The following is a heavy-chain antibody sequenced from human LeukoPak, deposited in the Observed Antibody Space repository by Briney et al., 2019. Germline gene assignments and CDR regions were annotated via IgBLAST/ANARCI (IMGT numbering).Heavy chain of an antibody. J-gene: IGHJ5*02. CDR3: AREEREELRRGVYNWFDP. CDR1: GGSISSGSYY. D-gene: IGHD1-26*01. Sequence: SETLSLTCTVSGGSISSGSYYWSWIRQPPGKGLEWIGYIYYSGSTNYNPSLKSRVTISVDTSKNQFSLKLSSVTAADTAVYYCAREEREELRRGVYNWFDPWGQGTLVTVSS. V-gene: IGHV4-61*01. CDR2: IYYSGST.